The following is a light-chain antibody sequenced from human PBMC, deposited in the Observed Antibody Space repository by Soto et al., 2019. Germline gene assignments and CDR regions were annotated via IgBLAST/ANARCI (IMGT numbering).Light chain of an antibody. Sequence: QSVLTQPLSVSASPGQRVTISCSGGSSNIGSNTVAWYQHLPGTAPPRLIFTAGQRPSGVPGRFSGSKSGTSASLAISGLQSEEGGDYYCSAWDNSLNGYVFGPGTKLTVL. CDR1: SSNIGSNT. CDR3: SAWDNSLNGYV. V-gene: IGLV1-44*01. J-gene: IGLJ1*01. CDR2: TAG.